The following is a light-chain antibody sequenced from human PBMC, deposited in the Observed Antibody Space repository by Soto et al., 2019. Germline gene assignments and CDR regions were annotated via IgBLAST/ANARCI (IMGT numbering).Light chain of an antibody. J-gene: IGLJ2*01. V-gene: IGLV2-8*01. CDR3: SSYAGSNIL. Sequence: QSVLTQPPSASGSPGQSVTISCTGTSSDVGGYNFVSWYQHHPGKGPKLMNYEVTKRPSGVPDRFSGSKSGKTASLTVSGLQTEDEADYYCSSYAGSNILFGGGTKVTVL. CDR1: SSDVGGYNF. CDR2: EVT.